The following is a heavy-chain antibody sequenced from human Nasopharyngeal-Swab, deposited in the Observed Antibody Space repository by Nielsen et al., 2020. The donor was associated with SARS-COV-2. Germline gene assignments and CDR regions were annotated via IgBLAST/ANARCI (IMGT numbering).Heavy chain of an antibody. CDR3: AKRVGATPTWGFDI. CDR1: GFTFSSYW. J-gene: IGHJ3*02. V-gene: IGHV3-7*05. CDR2: IKQDGSEK. Sequence: GESLKISCAASGFTFSSYWMSWVRQAPGKGLEWVANIKQDGSEKYYVDSVKGRFTISRDNAKNSLFLQMNSLRPEDTAVYYCAKRVGATPTWGFDIWGQGTMVTVSS. D-gene: IGHD1-26*01.